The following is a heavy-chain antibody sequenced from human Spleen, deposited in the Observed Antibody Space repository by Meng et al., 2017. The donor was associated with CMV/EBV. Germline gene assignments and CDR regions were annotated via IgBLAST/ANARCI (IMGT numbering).Heavy chain of an antibody. CDR1: GGSISSTNW. V-gene: IGHV4-4*02. D-gene: IGHD5-18*01. CDR3: ARAIHVGYLFDP. Sequence: SETLSLTCAVSGGSISSTNWWSWVRQSPGKGLEWIGEIWHSGNTNYNPSLKSRVTISVDTSKNQFSLKLSSVTAADTAVYYCARAIHVGYLFDPWGQGTLVTVSS. J-gene: IGHJ5*02. CDR2: IWHSGNT.